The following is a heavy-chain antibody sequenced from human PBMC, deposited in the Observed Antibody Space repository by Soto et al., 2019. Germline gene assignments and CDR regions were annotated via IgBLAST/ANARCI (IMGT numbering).Heavy chain of an antibody. CDR1: GYSFTSYW. J-gene: IGHJ4*02. CDR2: IYPGDSDT. CDR3: ARGSAYYYDRGLFDY. D-gene: IGHD3-22*01. Sequence: PGESLKISCXGSGYSFTSYWIGWVRQMPGKGLEWMGIIYPGDSDTRYSPSFQGQVTISADKSISTAYLQWSSLKASDTAMYYCARGSAYYYDRGLFDYWGQGTLVTVSS. V-gene: IGHV5-51*01.